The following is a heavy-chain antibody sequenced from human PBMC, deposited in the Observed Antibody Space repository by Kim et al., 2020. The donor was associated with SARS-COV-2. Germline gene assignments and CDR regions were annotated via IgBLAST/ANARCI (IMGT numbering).Heavy chain of an antibody. J-gene: IGHJ3*02. CDR3: ARAVKQWLVQAGAFDI. Sequence: VKGRFTTHRDNSKNTLYLQMNRLRAEDTAVYYCARAVKQWLVQAGAFDIWGQGTMVTVSS. D-gene: IGHD6-19*01. V-gene: IGHV3-53*01.